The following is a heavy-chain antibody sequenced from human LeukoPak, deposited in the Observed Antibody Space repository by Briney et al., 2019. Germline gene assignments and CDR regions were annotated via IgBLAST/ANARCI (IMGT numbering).Heavy chain of an antibody. V-gene: IGHV3-15*07. D-gene: IGHD2-8*02. J-gene: IGHJ4*02. CDR3: ATDGGVVAGDDY. CDR1: GFAFSNAW. CDR2: IKSKTDGGTT. Sequence: PGGSLSLSCAASGFAFSNAWMNWVRQAPGRGLEWVGRIKSKTDGGTTNYAAPVKGRFTISRDDSKNTLYLQINSLKTEDTAVYYCATDGGVVAGDDYWGQGTLVTVSS.